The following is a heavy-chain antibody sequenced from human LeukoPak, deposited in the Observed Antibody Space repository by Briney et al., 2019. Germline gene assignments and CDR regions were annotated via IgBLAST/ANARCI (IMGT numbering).Heavy chain of an antibody. D-gene: IGHD3-3*01. CDR1: SGSISSYY. V-gene: IGHV4-59*01. CDR2: IYYIGST. Sequence: SETLSLTCTVSSGSISSYYWSWIRQPPGKGLEWIGYIYYIGSTNYNPSLKSRVTISLDTSKKQFSLKLSSVTAADTAVYYCARDRIELRFLEWTTDAFDIWGQGTMVTVSS. CDR3: ARDRIELRFLEWTTDAFDI. J-gene: IGHJ3*02.